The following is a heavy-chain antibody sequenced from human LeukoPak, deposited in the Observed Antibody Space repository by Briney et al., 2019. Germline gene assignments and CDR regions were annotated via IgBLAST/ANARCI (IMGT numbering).Heavy chain of an antibody. CDR2: ISGSGGST. J-gene: IGHJ4*02. CDR1: GFTFSSYA. CDR3: AKDRLTYYYDSSGYYFFDY. V-gene: IGHV3-23*01. D-gene: IGHD3-22*01. Sequence: GGSLRLSCAASGFTFSSYAMSSVRQAPGKGLEWVSAISGSGGSTYYADSVKGRFTISRDNSKNTLYLQMNSLRAEDTAVYYCAKDRLTYYYDSSGYYFFDYWGQGTLVTVSS.